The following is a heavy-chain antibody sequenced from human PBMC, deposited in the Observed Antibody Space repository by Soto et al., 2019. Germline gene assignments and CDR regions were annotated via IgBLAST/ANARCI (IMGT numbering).Heavy chain of an antibody. Sequence: GGSLRLSCAASGFTFSSYAMSWVRQAPGKGLEWVANIKQDGSEKYYVDSVKGRFTISRDNAKNSLYLQMNSLRAEDTAVYYCARSPMYYYGSGSYSHYFDYWGQGTLVTVSS. V-gene: IGHV3-7*01. CDR2: IKQDGSEK. CDR1: GFTFSSYA. D-gene: IGHD3-10*01. CDR3: ARSPMYYYGSGSYSHYFDY. J-gene: IGHJ4*02.